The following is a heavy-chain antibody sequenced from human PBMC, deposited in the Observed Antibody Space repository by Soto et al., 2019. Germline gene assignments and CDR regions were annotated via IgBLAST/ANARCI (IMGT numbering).Heavy chain of an antibody. Sequence: SETLSLTCTVSGGSISSGGYYWSWIRQHPGKGLEWIGYIYYSGSTYYNPSLKSRVTISVDTSKNQFSLKLSSVTAADTAVYYCASCSGGSCYRPSHAFDIWGQGTMVTVSS. CDR1: GGSISSGGYY. J-gene: IGHJ3*02. V-gene: IGHV4-31*03. D-gene: IGHD2-15*01. CDR3: ASCSGGSCYRPSHAFDI. CDR2: IYYSGST.